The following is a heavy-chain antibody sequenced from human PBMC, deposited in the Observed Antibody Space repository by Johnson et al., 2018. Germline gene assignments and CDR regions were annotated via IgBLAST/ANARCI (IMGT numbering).Heavy chain of an antibody. CDR3: ARLSFPVDY. J-gene: IGHJ4*02. V-gene: IGHV3-74*02. Sequence: EVQLVESGGGLLQPGGSLRLSCAASGFNFSIFWMHWVRQAPGKGLVWVSRIKSDGSITSYADSVKGRFTISRDNAKNTLYLQMNSLRVEDTAVYYCARLSFPVDYWGQGTLVTVSS. CDR2: IKSDGSIT. CDR1: GFNFSIFW.